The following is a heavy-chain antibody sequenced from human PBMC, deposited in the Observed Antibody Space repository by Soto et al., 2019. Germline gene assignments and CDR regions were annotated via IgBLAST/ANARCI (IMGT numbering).Heavy chain of an antibody. V-gene: IGHV5-51*01. CDR3: MRHSSTSVRSRGEY. CDR1: GYRFTNYW. D-gene: IGHD3-10*01. Sequence: EVQLVQSGAEVKKPGESLRISCKGSGYRFTNYWIAWVRQMPGRGLEWMGIIRPGDSVTTYSPSFDGQVTISADKSINTAYLQWTSLKASDTAKYCCMRHSSTSVRSRGEYWGHGTRVTVSA. J-gene: IGHJ4*01. CDR2: IRPGDSVT.